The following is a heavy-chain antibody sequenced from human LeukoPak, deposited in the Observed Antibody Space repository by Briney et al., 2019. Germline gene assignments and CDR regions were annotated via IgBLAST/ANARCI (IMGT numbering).Heavy chain of an antibody. J-gene: IGHJ4*02. CDR3: ARGAGYYFRNIDY. Sequence: GGSLRLSCAASGFTFSSYEMNWVRQAPGKGLEWVSHISSSGNTIYYAASVKGRFTISRDNAKNSLYLQMNSLRVEDTAVYHCARGAGYYFRNIDYWGQGTLVTVSS. D-gene: IGHD2-8*01. CDR2: ISSSGNTI. CDR1: GFTFSSYE. V-gene: IGHV3-48*03.